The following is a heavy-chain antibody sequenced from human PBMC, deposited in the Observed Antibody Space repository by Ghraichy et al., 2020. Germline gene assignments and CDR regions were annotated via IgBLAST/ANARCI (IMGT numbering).Heavy chain of an antibody. Sequence: SQTLSLTCPVSGGSINNHFWTWIRQPPGKGLECIGYMSYGGSTRYNPTLKSRVTMSLDTSKNQFSLNLRSVIAADAAVYYCAREALPVDDSRDYYGSGGYFYYGMDVWGQGITVTVSS. J-gene: IGHJ6*02. V-gene: IGHV4-59*11. CDR1: GGSINNHF. CDR3: AREALPVDDSRDYYGSGGYFYYGMDV. D-gene: IGHD3-22*01. CDR2: MSYGGST.